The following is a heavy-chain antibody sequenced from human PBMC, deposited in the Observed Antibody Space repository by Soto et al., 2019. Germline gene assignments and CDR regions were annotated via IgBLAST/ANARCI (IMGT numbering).Heavy chain of an antibody. D-gene: IGHD6-13*01. V-gene: IGHV4-59*01. J-gene: IGHJ4*02. CDR3: ARYEKAAAAPFDY. CDR1: GGSISSYY. Sequence: SETLSLTCTVSGGSISSYYWIWIRQPPGKGLEWIGYIYYSGSTNYNPSLKSRVTISVDTSKNQFSLKLSSVTAADTAVYYCARYEKAAAAPFDYWGQGTLVTVSS. CDR2: IYYSGST.